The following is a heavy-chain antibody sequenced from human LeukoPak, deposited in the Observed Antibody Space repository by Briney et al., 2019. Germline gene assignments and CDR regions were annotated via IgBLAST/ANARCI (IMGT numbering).Heavy chain of an antibody. J-gene: IGHJ4*02. CDR3: ARKYQLLSATDY. Sequence: RTSETLSLTCTVAGGSISSSSYYWGWIRQPPGKGLEWIGSIYHSGSTYYNPSLKSRVTISVDTSKNQFSLKLSFVTAADTAVYYCARKYQLLSATDYWGQGTLVTVSS. V-gene: IGHV4-39*07. CDR1: GGSISSSSYY. CDR2: IYHSGST. D-gene: IGHD2-2*01.